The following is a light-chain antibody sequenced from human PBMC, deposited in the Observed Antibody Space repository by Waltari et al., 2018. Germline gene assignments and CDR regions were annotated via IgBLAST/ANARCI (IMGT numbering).Light chain of an antibody. CDR3: EAWDNSLNGIL. CDR1: RSNLGGYD. V-gene: IGLV1-44*01. J-gene: IGLJ2*01. CDR2: ENN. Sequence: QSVLTQPPSVSGYPGQRVTISCTGSRSNLGGYDVHWYQQLPGTAPKLLIFENNKRPSGVSDRFSGSKSATSASLTITGLQSEDEAEYYCEAWDNSLNGILFGGGTRLTVL.